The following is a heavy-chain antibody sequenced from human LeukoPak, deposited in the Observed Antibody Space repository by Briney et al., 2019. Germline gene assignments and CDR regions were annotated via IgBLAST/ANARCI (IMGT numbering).Heavy chain of an antibody. D-gene: IGHD6-19*01. CDR3: AGYDSGWSLFDF. Sequence: SETLSLTCTVSGGSISSYYWSWIRQPPGKGLEWIGYMYYSGSTSYNPSLKSRVTISVDTSRNQFSLKLTSVTAADTAVYYCAGYDSGWSLFDFWGQGILVTVSS. V-gene: IGHV4-59*08. CDR2: MYYSGST. CDR1: GGSISSYY. J-gene: IGHJ4*02.